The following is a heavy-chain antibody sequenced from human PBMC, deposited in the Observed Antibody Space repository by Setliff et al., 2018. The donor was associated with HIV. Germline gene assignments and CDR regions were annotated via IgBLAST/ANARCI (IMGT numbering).Heavy chain of an antibody. CDR1: GGSISSSSYY. Sequence: PSETLSLTCAVSGGSISSSSYYWGWIRQPPGKGLEWIGSIYYSGSTYYNPSLKSRVTISVDTSKNQFSLRLTSVTAADTAVYYCARLLPGDYYGSGSYFDYWGQGTLVTVSS. V-gene: IGHV4-39*01. J-gene: IGHJ4*02. CDR2: IYYSGST. CDR3: ARLLPGDYYGSGSYFDY. D-gene: IGHD3-10*01.